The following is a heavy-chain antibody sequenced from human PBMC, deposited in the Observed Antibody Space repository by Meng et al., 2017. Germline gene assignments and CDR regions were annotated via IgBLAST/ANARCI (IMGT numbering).Heavy chain of an antibody. D-gene: IGHD3-22*01. V-gene: IGHV2-5*02. CDR1: GFSLSTSGVG. CDR2: IYWDDDK. Sequence: SGPTLVKPTQTLTLTCTFSGFSLSTSGVGVGWIRQPPGKALEWLALIYWDDDKRYSPSLKSRLTITKDTSKNQVVLTMTNMDPVDTATYYCAHRRSVPYYYDSSGYYYDWYFDLCGRAIL. J-gene: IGHJ2*01. CDR3: AHRRSVPYYYDSSGYYYDWYFDL.